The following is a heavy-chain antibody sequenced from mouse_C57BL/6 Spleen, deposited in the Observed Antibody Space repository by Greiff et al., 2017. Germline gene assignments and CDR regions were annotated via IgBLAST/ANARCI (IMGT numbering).Heavy chain of an antibody. CDR1: GFSFNTYA. D-gene: IGHD1-1*01. CDR2: IRSKSNNYAT. CDR3: VRGEGITTVVATDFDY. J-gene: IGHJ2*01. V-gene: IGHV10-1*01. Sequence: EVQLQESGGGLVQPKGSLKLSCAASGFSFNTYAMNWVRQAPGKGLEWVARIRSKSNNYATYYADSVKDRFTISRDDSESMLYLQMNNLKTEDTAMYYCVRGEGITTVVATDFDYWGQGTTLTVSS.